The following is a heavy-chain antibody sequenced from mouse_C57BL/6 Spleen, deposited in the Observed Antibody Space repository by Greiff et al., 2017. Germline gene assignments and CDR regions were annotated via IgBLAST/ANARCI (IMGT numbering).Heavy chain of an antibody. D-gene: IGHD1-1*01. Sequence: QVQLQQPGAGLVRPGSSVKLSCKASGYTFTSYWMDWVKQRPIQGLEWIGNIDPSDSETHYNQKFKDKATLTVYKSSSTAHMQLSSRTSEDSAVYYCARGYYGSSYAFDYWGQGTTLTVSS. CDR1: GYTFTSYW. CDR3: ARGYYGSSYAFDY. J-gene: IGHJ2*01. V-gene: IGHV1-52*01. CDR2: IDPSDSET.